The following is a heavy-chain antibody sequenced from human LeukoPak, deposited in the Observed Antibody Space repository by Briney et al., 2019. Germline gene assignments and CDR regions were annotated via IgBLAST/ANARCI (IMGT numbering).Heavy chain of an antibody. CDR3: ARGRPRRGYSGSLKFYFDY. J-gene: IGHJ4*02. CDR1: GGSISSGGYY. CDR2: IYYSGST. Sequence: SETLSLTCTVSGGSISSGGYYWSWIRQHPGKGLEWIGYIYYSGSTYYNPSLKSRVTISVDTSKNQFSLKLSSVTAADTVVYYCARGRPRRGYSGSLKFYFDYWGQGTLVTVSS. V-gene: IGHV4-31*03. D-gene: IGHD5-12*01.